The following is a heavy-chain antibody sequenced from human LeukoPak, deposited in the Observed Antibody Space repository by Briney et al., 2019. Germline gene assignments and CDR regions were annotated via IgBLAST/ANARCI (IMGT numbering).Heavy chain of an antibody. CDR1: GGTFSSYA. V-gene: IGHV1-69*13. CDR3: ARRWFGESIDAFDI. J-gene: IGHJ3*02. Sequence: GASVKVSCKASGGTFSSYAISWVRQAPGQGLEWMGGIIPIFGTANYAQKFQGRVTITADESTSTAYMELSSLRSEDTAVYYCARRWFGESIDAFDIWGQGTMVTVSS. D-gene: IGHD3-10*01. CDR2: IIPIFGTA.